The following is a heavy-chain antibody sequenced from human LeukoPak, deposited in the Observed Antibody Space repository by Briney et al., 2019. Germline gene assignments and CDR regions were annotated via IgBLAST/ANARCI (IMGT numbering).Heavy chain of an antibody. D-gene: IGHD6-19*01. J-gene: IGHJ4*02. CDR1: GYIFTNYG. V-gene: IGHV1-18*01. CDR3: ARDTASGWYYFDS. CDR2: ISVHNGNT. Sequence: GASVKVSCKASGYIFTNYGISWVRQAPREGLEWMGWISVHNGNTRNSQKVQGRITMTADTSSTTAYMELRRLRFDDTAVYFCARDTASGWYYFDSWGQGTLVTVSP.